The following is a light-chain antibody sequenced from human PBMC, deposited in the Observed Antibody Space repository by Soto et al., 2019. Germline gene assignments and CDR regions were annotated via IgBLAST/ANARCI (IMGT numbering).Light chain of an antibody. CDR1: SSDVGGHNY. CDR2: EVT. J-gene: IGLJ2*01. Sequence: QSALTQPPSASGSPGQSVTISCTGTSSDVGGHNYVSWYQQRPGKAPKLIIYEVTQRPSGVSDRFSGSKSGNTATLTVSGLQAEDEADYHCSSYTSTDTVVFGGGTKLTVL. CDR3: SSYTSTDTVV. V-gene: IGLV2-8*01.